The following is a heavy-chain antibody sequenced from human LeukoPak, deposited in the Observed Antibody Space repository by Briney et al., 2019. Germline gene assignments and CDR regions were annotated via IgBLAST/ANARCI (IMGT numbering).Heavy chain of an antibody. J-gene: IGHJ4*02. Sequence: GASVKVSCKASGYTFTSYGISWVRQAPGQGLEWMGWISAYNGNTNYAQKLQGRVTMTTDTSTSTAYMELRSLRSDDTAVYYCARDIAGYSSGWYWPSQMAQRRVFVYWGQGTLVTVSS. CDR3: ARDIAGYSSGWYWPSQMAQRRVFVY. V-gene: IGHV1-18*01. CDR2: ISAYNGNT. CDR1: GYTFTSYG. D-gene: IGHD6-19*01.